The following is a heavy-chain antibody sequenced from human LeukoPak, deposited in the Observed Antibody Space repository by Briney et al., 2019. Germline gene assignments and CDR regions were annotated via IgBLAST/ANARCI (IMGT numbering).Heavy chain of an antibody. V-gene: IGHV1-2*06. J-gene: IGHJ4*02. Sequence: ASVKVSCKASGYSFSDYYMHWVRQAPGQGLEWMGRINPNSGVTNYAQKFQGRVTMTRDTSISTIYMELSRLRSDDTAVYYCARDRYGGNSGEFDYWGQGTLVTVSS. CDR2: INPNSGVT. CDR1: GYSFSDYY. CDR3: ARDRYGGNSGEFDY. D-gene: IGHD4-23*01.